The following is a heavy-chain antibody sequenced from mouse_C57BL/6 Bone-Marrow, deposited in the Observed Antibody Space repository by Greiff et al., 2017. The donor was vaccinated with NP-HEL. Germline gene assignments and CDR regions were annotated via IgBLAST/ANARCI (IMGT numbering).Heavy chain of an antibody. CDR3: ARSRYYFDY. CDR1: GYTFTDYY. Sequence: VQLQQSGAELVRPGASVKLSCKASGYTFTDYYINWVKQRPGQGLEWIARIYPGSGNTYYNEKFKGKATLTAEKSSSTAYMQLSSLTSEDSAVYFCARSRYYFDYWGKGTTLTVSS. CDR2: IYPGSGNT. V-gene: IGHV1-76*01. J-gene: IGHJ2*01.